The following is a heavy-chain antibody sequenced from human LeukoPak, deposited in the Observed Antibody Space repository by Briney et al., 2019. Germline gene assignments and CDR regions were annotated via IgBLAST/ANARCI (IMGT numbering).Heavy chain of an antibody. CDR2: IIPILGIA. CDR3: ARLYCSGGSCYEGQDAFDI. J-gene: IGHJ3*02. CDR1: GGTFSSYA. V-gene: IGHV1-69*04. Sequence: SVKVSCKASGGTFSSYAISWVRQAPGQGLEWMGRIIPILGIANYAQKFQGRVTITADESTSTAYMELSSLRSEDTAVYYSARLYCSGGSCYEGQDAFDIWGQGTMVTVSS. D-gene: IGHD2-15*01.